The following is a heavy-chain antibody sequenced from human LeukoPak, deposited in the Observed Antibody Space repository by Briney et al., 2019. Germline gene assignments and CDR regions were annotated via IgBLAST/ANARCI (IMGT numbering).Heavy chain of an antibody. CDR1: GGSISSGSYY. J-gene: IGHJ4*02. D-gene: IGHD3-3*01. CDR3: ARGTWRYYFDY. Sequence: PSQTLSLTCTVSGGSISSGSYYWSWIRQPAGKGLEWIGRIYTCGSTNYNPSLKSRVTISVDTSKNQFSLKLSSVTAADTAVYYCARGTWRYYFDYWGQGTLVTVSS. CDR2: IYTCGST. V-gene: IGHV4-61*02.